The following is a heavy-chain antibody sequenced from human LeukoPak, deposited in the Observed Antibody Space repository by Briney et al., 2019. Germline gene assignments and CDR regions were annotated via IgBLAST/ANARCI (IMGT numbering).Heavy chain of an antibody. J-gene: IGHJ4*02. CDR3: ARAGGSYYIPKPPDDY. CDR2: LSPNSGDT. V-gene: IGHV1-18*04. D-gene: IGHD1-26*01. CDR1: GYTFNAYY. Sequence: ASVKVSCKASGYTFNAYYIHWVRQAPGQGLEWMGRLSPNSGDTNYAQKLQGRVTMTTDTSTSTAYMELRSLRSDDTAVYYCARAGGSYYIPKPPDDYWGQGTLVTVSS.